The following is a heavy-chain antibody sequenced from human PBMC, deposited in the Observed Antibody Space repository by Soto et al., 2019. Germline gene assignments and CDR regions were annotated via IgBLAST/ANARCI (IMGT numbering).Heavy chain of an antibody. D-gene: IGHD3-22*01. J-gene: IGHJ4*02. V-gene: IGHV4-39*01. CDR3: AGGEDDSSGYYWDY. CDR2: IYYSGST. Sequence: TLSLTCTVSGGSISSSSYYWGWIRQPPGKGLEWIGSIYYSGSTYYNPSLKSRVTISVDTSKNQFSLKLSSVTAADTAVYYCAGGEDDSSGYYWDYSGQGTLVTVSS. CDR1: GGSISSSSYY.